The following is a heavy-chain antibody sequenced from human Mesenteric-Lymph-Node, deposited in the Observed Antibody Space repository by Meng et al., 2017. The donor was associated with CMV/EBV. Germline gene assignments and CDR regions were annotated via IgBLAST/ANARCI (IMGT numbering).Heavy chain of an antibody. Sequence: GESLKISCAASGFTFSSYGMHWVRQAPGKGLEWVAFIRYDGSNKYYADSVKGRFTISRDNSKNTLYLQMNSLRAEDTAVYYCARDPLRWADFWSGAHNWFDPWGQGTLVTVSS. J-gene: IGHJ5*02. CDR3: ARDPLRWADFWSGAHNWFDP. V-gene: IGHV3-30*02. D-gene: IGHD3-3*01. CDR2: IRYDGSNK. CDR1: GFTFSSYG.